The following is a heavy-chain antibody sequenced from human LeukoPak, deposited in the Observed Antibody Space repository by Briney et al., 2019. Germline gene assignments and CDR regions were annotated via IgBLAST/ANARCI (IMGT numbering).Heavy chain of an antibody. Sequence: GGSLRLSCAASGFTFSSYWMSWVRQPPGKGLEWVANINQNGSEKYYVDSVKGRFTISRDNAKNSLYLQMNSLRAEDTAVYYCASSGVVFSPYYYYGMDVWGQGATVSVSS. D-gene: IGHD3-3*01. V-gene: IGHV3-7*01. CDR2: INQNGSEK. J-gene: IGHJ6*02. CDR1: GFTFSSYW. CDR3: ASSGVVFSPYYYYGMDV.